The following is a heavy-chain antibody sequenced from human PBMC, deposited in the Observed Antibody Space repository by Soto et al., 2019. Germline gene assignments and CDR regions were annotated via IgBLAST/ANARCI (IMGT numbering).Heavy chain of an antibody. D-gene: IGHD3-3*01. CDR1: GGSISSGGYY. CDR2: IYYGGST. CDR3: AVREWLLDPYYYYGMDV. V-gene: IGHV4-31*03. J-gene: IGHJ6*02. Sequence: PSETRSLTCTVSGGSISSGGYYWSWIRQHPGKGLEWIGYIYYGGSTYYNPSLKSRVTISVDTSKNQFSLKLSSVTAADTAVYYCAVREWLLDPYYYYGMDVWGQGTTVTVSS.